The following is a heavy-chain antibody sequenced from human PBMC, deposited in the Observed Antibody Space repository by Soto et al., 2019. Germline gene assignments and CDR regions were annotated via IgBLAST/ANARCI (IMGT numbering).Heavy chain of an antibody. D-gene: IGHD3-9*01. V-gene: IGHV4-59*08. CDR1: GGSISSYY. CDR2: IYYSGST. Sequence: PSETLSLTCTVSGGSISSYYWSWIRQPPGKGLEWIGYIYYSGSTNYNPSLKSRVTISVDTSKNQFSLKLSSVTAADTAVYYCARLKVYYDILTGLNWFDPWGQGTLVTVSS. J-gene: IGHJ5*02. CDR3: ARLKVYYDILTGLNWFDP.